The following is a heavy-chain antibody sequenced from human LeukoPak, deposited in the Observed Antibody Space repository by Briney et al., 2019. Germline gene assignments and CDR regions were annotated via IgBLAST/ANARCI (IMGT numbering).Heavy chain of an antibody. CDR1: GFAFSNYA. Sequence: GGSLRLSCAASGFAFSNYAMSLLRQAPGKGLEWVSVISFSGDRTYYADSVKGRFTISRDNSRNTLYLQLNSMGAEATAIFYCEKLAGDCQQLPYWGQGTLVTVSS. V-gene: IGHV3-23*01. CDR2: ISFSGDRT. J-gene: IGHJ4*02. CDR3: EKLAGDCQQLPY. D-gene: IGHD6-13*01.